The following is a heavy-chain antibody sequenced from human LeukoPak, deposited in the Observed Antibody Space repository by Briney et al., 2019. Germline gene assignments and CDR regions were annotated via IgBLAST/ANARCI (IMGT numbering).Heavy chain of an antibody. CDR2: MYFSGST. CDR3: ANAASYSVDY. J-gene: IGHJ4*02. Sequence: SETLSLTCTVSGGSVSSSFYYWGWIRQPPGKGLEWIGSMYFSGSTHYNPSLKSRVTVSVDTSKNQFSLKLTSVTAADTAVYYCANAASYSVDYWGQGTLVTVSS. CDR1: GGSVSSSFYY. V-gene: IGHV4-39*01. D-gene: IGHD1-26*01.